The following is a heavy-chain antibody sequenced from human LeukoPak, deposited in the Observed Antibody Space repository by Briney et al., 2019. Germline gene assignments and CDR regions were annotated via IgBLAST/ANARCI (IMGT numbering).Heavy chain of an antibody. CDR3: AKGSNFWSGYHYFDY. CDR2: ISYDGGKK. J-gene: IGHJ4*02. CDR1: GFTFSSHD. D-gene: IGHD3-3*01. V-gene: IGHV3-33*05. Sequence: GGSLRLSCAASGFTFSSHDMHWVRQAPGKGLEWVAIISYDGGKKDYADSVKGRFTISRDNSKNTLYLQMNSLRAEDTAVYYCAKGSNFWSGYHYFDYWGQGTLVTVSS.